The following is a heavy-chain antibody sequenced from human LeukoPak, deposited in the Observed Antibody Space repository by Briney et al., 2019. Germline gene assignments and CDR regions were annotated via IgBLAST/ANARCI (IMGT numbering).Heavy chain of an antibody. CDR3: ATFYSSGWYYFDY. Sequence: GGSLRLSCAASGFTFSSYSMNWVRQAPGKGLEWVSSISSSSSYIYYADSVKGRFTISRDNAKNSLYLQMNSLRAEDTAVYYCATFYSSGWYYFDYWGQGTLVTVSS. V-gene: IGHV3-21*01. J-gene: IGHJ4*02. CDR2: ISSSSSYI. D-gene: IGHD6-19*01. CDR1: GFTFSSYS.